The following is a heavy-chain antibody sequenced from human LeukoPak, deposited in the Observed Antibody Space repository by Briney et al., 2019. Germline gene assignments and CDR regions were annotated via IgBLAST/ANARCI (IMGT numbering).Heavy chain of an antibody. CDR3: ARSVGIVVVVAATQIFDY. CDR1: GFTFSSYA. J-gene: IGHJ4*02. V-gene: IGHV3-30-3*01. Sequence: PGGSLRLSCAASGFTFSSYAMHWVRQAPGKGLEWVAVISYDGSNKYYADSVKGRFTISRDNSKNTLYLQMNSLRSEDTAVYYCARSVGIVVVVAATQIFDYWGQGTLVTVSS. CDR2: ISYDGSNK. D-gene: IGHD2-15*01.